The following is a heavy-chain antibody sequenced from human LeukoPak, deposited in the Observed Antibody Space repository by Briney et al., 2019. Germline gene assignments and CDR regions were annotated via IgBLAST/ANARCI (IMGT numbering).Heavy chain of an antibody. D-gene: IGHD3-22*01. V-gene: IGHV1-69*04. CDR3: ARDYYEDWTFDY. CDR2: IIPILGIA. Sequence: SVKVSCKASGGTFSSYAISWVRQAPGQGLEWMGRIIPILGIANYAQKFQGRVTITADKSTSTAYMELSSLRSEDTAVYYCARDYYEDWTFDYWGQGTLVTVSS. J-gene: IGHJ4*02. CDR1: GGTFSSYA.